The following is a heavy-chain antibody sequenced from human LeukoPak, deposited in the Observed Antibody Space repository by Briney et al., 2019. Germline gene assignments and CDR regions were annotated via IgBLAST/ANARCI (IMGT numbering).Heavy chain of an antibody. CDR3: ARADRYGTTWYGRVDY. J-gene: IGHJ4*02. CDR1: GLAFSNYA. D-gene: IGHD6-13*01. V-gene: IGHV3-23*01. Sequence: SLRLSCGASGLAFSNYAMSWVRQAPVKGLNSVSDIRSTGGTTAYADSVKGRFTISRDNSRNTLYLQMNSLRAEDTAVYYCARADRYGTTWYGRVDYWGQGTLVTVSS. CDR2: IRSTGGTT.